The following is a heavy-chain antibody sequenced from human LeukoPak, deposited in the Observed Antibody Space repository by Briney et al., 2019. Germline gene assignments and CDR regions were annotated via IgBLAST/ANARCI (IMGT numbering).Heavy chain of an antibody. J-gene: IGHJ6*02. Sequence: ASVKVSCKASGYTFTSYGSSWVRQAPGQGLEWVGWISAYNSNTNYAQKLQGRITMTTHTPTSTAYMELSSLRSDDTAVYYCARDFPSGVGYSYGPSYYYDGMDVWGQGTTVTVSS. CDR2: ISAYNSNT. D-gene: IGHD5-18*01. CDR3: ARDFPSGVGYSYGPSYYYDGMDV. CDR1: GYTFTSYG. V-gene: IGHV1-18*01.